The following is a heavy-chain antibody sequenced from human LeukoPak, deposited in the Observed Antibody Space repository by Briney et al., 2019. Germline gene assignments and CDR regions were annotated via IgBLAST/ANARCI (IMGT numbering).Heavy chain of an antibody. V-gene: IGHV3-30*02. D-gene: IGHD2-21*01. CDR1: GFTFSSYG. J-gene: IGHJ4*02. Sequence: QTGGSLRLSCAASGFTFSSYGMHWVRQAPGKGLEWVAFIRYDGSNKYYADSVKGRFTISRDNSKNTLYLQMNSLRAEDTAVYYCAKDYLVSLDYWGQGTLVTVSS. CDR2: IRYDGSNK. CDR3: AKDYLVSLDY.